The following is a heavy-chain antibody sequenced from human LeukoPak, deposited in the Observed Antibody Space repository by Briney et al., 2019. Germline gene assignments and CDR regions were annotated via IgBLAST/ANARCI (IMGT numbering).Heavy chain of an antibody. CDR1: GGSFSGYY. J-gene: IGHJ4*02. D-gene: IGHD6-13*01. CDR3: ARGSRFIAAAGSLFDY. Sequence: PSETLSLTCAVYGGSFSGYYWSWIRQAPGKGLEWMGNINHSGSTNYNPSLKSRVSISVDTSKNQFSLKLSSVTAADTAVYYCARGSRFIAAAGSLFDYWGQGTLVTVSS. CDR2: INHSGST. V-gene: IGHV4-34*01.